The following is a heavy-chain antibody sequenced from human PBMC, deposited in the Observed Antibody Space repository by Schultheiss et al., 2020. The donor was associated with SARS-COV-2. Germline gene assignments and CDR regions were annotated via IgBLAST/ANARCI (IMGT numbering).Heavy chain of an antibody. CDR2: IYTSGST. Sequence: SQTLSLTCAVYGGSFSGYYWSWIRQPPGKGLEWIGRIYTSGSTNYNPSLKSRVTISVDTSKNQFSLKLSSVTAADTAVYYCARVLYDSSGYYGQGAFDIWGQGTMVTVSS. CDR3: ARVLYDSSGYYGQGAFDI. V-gene: IGHV4-59*10. D-gene: IGHD3-22*01. CDR1: GGSFSGYY. J-gene: IGHJ3*02.